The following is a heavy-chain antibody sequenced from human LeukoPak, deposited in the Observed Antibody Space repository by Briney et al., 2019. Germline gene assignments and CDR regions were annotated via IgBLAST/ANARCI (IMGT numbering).Heavy chain of an antibody. J-gene: IGHJ4*02. CDR2: ISGGGGNT. Sequence: GGSLRLSCAVSGITLSNYGMSWVRQAPGKGLQWVAGISGGGGNTNYADSVKGRFTISRDNRKNTLYLQMNSLRAEDTAVYFCAKRGVVIRVILVGFHKEAYYFDSWGQGALVTVSS. CDR1: GITLSNYG. CDR3: AKRGVVIRVILVGFHKEAYYFDS. D-gene: IGHD3-22*01. V-gene: IGHV3-23*01.